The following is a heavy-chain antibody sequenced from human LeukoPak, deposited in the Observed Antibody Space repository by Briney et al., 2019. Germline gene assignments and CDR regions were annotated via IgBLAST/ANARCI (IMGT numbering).Heavy chain of an antibody. J-gene: IGHJ4*02. CDR2: INPKSGGT. Sequence: ASVKVSCKASGYTFTGYYIHWVRQAPGQGPEWMGWINPKSGGTSLAQKFRGRVTMTRDTSISTVYMELSRLTSDDTAVYFCAREIYSGNSYYFDYWGQGTLVTVSS. CDR3: AREIYSGNSYYFDY. CDR1: GYTFTGYY. D-gene: IGHD2-15*01. V-gene: IGHV1-2*02.